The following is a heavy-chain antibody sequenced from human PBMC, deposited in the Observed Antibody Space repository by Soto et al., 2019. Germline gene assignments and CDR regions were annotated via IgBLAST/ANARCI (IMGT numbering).Heavy chain of an antibody. V-gene: IGHV3-21*01. D-gene: IGHD3-3*01. J-gene: IGHJ4*02. CDR3: ARATGRFYDFWSGYSRLNFDY. Sequence: GGSLRLSCAASGFTFSSYSMNWVRQAPGKGLEWVSSISSSSSYIYYADSVKGRFTISRDNAKNSLYLQMNSLRAEDTAVYYCARATGRFYDFWSGYSRLNFDYWGQGTLVTVSS. CDR1: GFTFSSYS. CDR2: ISSSSSYI.